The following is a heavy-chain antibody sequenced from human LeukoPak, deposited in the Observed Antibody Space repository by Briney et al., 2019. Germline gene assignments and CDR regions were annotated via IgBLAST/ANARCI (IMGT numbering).Heavy chain of an antibody. V-gene: IGHV3-53*01. CDR1: GFSLSTKY. D-gene: IGHD3-10*01. J-gene: IGHJ2*01. CDR3: ARVGDHFHWYLDL. CDR2: LYSGSDT. Sequence: GGSLRLSCAASGFSLSTKYMNWVRQAPGKGLEWVSILYSGSDTYYANSVKGRFTISRDSSKNILFLQMNDLGAEDTAVYYCARVGDHFHWYLDLWGRGTLVTVSS.